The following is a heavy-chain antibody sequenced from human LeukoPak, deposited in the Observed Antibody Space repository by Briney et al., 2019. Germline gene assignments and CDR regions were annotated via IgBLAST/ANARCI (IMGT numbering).Heavy chain of an antibody. CDR3: AIIVVIPAAPDAFDI. CDR1: GGSFSGYC. D-gene: IGHD2-2*01. V-gene: IGHV4-34*01. CDR2: INHSGST. J-gene: IGHJ3*02. Sequence: SETLSLTCAVYGGSFSGYCWNWIRQPPGKGLEWIGEINHSGSTIYNPSLKSRVTISADTSKNQFSLRLSSVTAADTAVYYCAIIVVIPAAPDAFDIWGQGTMVTVSS.